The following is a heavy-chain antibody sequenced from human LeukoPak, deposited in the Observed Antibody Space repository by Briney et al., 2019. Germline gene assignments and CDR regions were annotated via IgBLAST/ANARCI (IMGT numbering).Heavy chain of an antibody. J-gene: IGHJ6*04. Sequence: ASVKVSCKASGYTFTSYGISWVRQAPGQGLEWMGWISAYNGNTNYAQELQGRVTMTTDTSTSTAYMELRSLRSDDTAVYYCAREGMVRGVTPNYYYYYGMDVWGKGTTVTVSS. CDR3: AREGMVRGVTPNYYYYYGMDV. D-gene: IGHD3-10*01. CDR2: ISAYNGNT. V-gene: IGHV1-18*01. CDR1: GYTFTSYG.